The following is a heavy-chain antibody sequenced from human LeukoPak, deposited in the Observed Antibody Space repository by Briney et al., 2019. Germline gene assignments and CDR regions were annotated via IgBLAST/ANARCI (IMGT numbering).Heavy chain of an antibody. CDR2: IYYSGAT. CDR3: ARRPVEMAAIREDNWLDP. J-gene: IGHJ5*02. Sequence: PSETLSLTCTVSGASISGPSWNWIRQPPGKGLEWIGRIYYSGATNYNPSLKGRVTMSIDTSKNQFSLKLSSVTAAETAVYYCARRPVEMAAIREDNWLDPWGQGTLVTVSS. V-gene: IGHV4-59*08. CDR1: GASISGPS. D-gene: IGHD5-24*01.